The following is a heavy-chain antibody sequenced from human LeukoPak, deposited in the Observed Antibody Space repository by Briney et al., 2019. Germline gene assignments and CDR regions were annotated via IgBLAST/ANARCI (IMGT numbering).Heavy chain of an antibody. J-gene: IGHJ3*02. CDR3: ARVHGSGSYYNGKDAFDI. V-gene: IGHV3-7*01. CDR2: IKQDGSEK. CDR1: GFTFSSYW. Sequence: GGSLRLSCAASGFTFSSYWMSWVRQAPGKGLEWVANIKQDGSEKYYVDSVKGRFTISRDNAKNSLYLQMNSLRAEDTAVYYCARVHGSGSYYNGKDAFDIWGQGTMVTVSS. D-gene: IGHD3-10*01.